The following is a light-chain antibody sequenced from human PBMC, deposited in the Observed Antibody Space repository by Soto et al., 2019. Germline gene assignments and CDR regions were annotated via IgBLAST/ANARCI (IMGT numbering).Light chain of an antibody. CDR1: SSNIGAGYE. CDR2: GNT. CDR3: QSYDSSLSVLYV. J-gene: IGLJ1*01. Sequence: QPVLTQPPSVSGAPGQRVTISCTGSSSNIGAGYEVHWFQQLPGTAPKLLIYGNTNRPSGVPDRFSGAKSDTSASLAITGLQPEDEADYYCQSYDSSLSVLYVFGTGTKLTV. V-gene: IGLV1-40*01.